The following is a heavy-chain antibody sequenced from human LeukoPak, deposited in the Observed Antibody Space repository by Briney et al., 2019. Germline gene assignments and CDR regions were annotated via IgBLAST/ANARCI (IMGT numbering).Heavy chain of an antibody. D-gene: IGHD3-10*01. V-gene: IGHV1-69*04. CDR3: ASLGTSGSYYTSEFDP. CDR1: GGTFSSYA. Sequence: ASVKVSCKASGGTFSSYAVSWVRQAPGQGLEWMGRIIPTLGIANYAQKFQGRVTITADKSTSTAYMELSSLRSEDTAVYYCASLGTSGSYYTSEFDPWGQGTLVTVSS. J-gene: IGHJ5*02. CDR2: IIPTLGIA.